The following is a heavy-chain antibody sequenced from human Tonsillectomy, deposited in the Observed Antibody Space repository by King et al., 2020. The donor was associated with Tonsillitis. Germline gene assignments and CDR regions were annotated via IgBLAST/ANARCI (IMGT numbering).Heavy chain of an antibody. CDR3: ARDRMTTVTSFHWYFDL. CDR2: INPNSGDT. Sequence: VQLVQSGAEVKKPGASVKVSFKASGYTFTDYYMHWVLQAPGQGLEWMGWINPNSGDTDYAQKFLGRVTMTRDTSITTAYKGLSRLRSDDTAVYYCARDRMTTVTSFHWYFDLWGRGTLVTVSS. J-gene: IGHJ2*01. V-gene: IGHV1-2*02. CDR1: GYTFTDYY. D-gene: IGHD4-17*01.